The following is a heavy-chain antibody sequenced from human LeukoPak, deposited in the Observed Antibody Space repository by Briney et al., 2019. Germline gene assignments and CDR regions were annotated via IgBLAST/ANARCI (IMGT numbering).Heavy chain of an antibody. CDR3: AKDNGIAVAGVDH. D-gene: IGHD6-19*01. CDR1: GFTFDDYA. J-gene: IGHJ4*02. CDR2: ISWNSGSI. Sequence: PGRSLRLSCAASGFTFDDYAMHWVRQAPGKGLEWVSGISWNSGSIGYADSVKGRFTISRDNAKNSLYLQMNSLRAEDTALYYCAKDNGIAVAGVDHWGQGTLVTVSS. V-gene: IGHV3-9*01.